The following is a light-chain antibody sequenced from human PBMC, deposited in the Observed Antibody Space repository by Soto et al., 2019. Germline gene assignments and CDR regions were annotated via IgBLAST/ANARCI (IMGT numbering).Light chain of an antibody. V-gene: IGLV2-14*01. CDR1: SSDVGGYNS. CDR2: EVN. CDR3: SSYTTISTVI. J-gene: IGLJ2*01. Sequence: QSVLTQPASVSGSPGQSITISCTGTSSDVGGYNSVSWFQQYPGKAPKLMIYEVNNRPSGISNRFSGSKSGNTASLTISGLQTEDEADYYCSSYTTISTVIFGGGTKLTVL.